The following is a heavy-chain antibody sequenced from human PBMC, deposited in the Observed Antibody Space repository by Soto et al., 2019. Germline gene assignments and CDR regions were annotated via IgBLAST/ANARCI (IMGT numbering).Heavy chain of an antibody. V-gene: IGHV3-33*01. CDR3: ASGYDYDFWSGYPREFVYYYGMDV. D-gene: IGHD3-3*01. CDR1: GFTFSSYG. Sequence: GGSLRLSCAASGFTFSSYGMHWVRQAPGKGLEWVAVIWYDGSNKYYADSVKGRFTISRDNSKNTLYLQMNSLRAEDTAVYYCASGYDYDFWSGYPREFVYYYGMDVWGQGTTVTVSS. CDR2: IWYDGSNK. J-gene: IGHJ6*02.